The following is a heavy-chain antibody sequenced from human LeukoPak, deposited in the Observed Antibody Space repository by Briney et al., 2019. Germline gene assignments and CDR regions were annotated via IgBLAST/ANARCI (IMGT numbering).Heavy chain of an antibody. J-gene: IGHJ1*01. CDR3: ARGPSYFQH. CDR1: GDSVSSNSAT. Sequence: SQTLSLTCAISGDSVSSNSATWNWIRQSPSRGLEWLGRTYYRSEWYKYYAVSVKGRITINPDTSKNQFSLQLNSVTPEDTAAYYYARGPSYFQHWGQGTLVTVSS. V-gene: IGHV6-1*01. CDR2: TYYRSEWYK.